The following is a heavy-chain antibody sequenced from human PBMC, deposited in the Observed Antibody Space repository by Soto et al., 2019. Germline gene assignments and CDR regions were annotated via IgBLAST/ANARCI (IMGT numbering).Heavy chain of an antibody. J-gene: IGHJ4*02. CDR3: ARGMVLEWLSSFDY. Sequence: QVQLQQWGAGLLKPSETLSLTCAVYGGSFSGYYWSWIRQPPGKGLEWIGEINHSGSTNYNPSLKSRVTISVDKSKNQFSLKLSSVTAADTAVYYCARGMVLEWLSSFDYWGQGTLVTVSS. CDR2: INHSGST. D-gene: IGHD3-3*01. V-gene: IGHV4-34*01. CDR1: GGSFSGYY.